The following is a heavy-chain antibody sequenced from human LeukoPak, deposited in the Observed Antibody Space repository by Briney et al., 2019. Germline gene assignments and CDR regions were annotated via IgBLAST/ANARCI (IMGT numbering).Heavy chain of an antibody. Sequence: GGSLRLSCAASGFTFSSYAMSWVRQAPGKGLEWVSAISGSGGSTYYADSVKGRFTISRDNSKNTLYLQMNSLRAEDTAVYYCAKVSGYSSSRGYFDYWGQGTLVTVSS. D-gene: IGHD6-13*01. J-gene: IGHJ4*02. CDR3: AKVSGYSSSRGYFDY. V-gene: IGHV3-23*01. CDR2: ISGSGGST. CDR1: GFTFSSYA.